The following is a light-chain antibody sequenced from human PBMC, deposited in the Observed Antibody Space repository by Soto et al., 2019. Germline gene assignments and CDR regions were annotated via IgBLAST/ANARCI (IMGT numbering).Light chain of an antibody. CDR1: QGISRW. V-gene: IGKV1-12*01. CDR2: GAS. Sequence: DIQMTQSPSFVSASVGDRVTITCRASQGISRWLAWYQQRPGKAPELLIYGASSLHSGVPSRFSGSGSGTDFTLTISSLQPEDFAPYYCQQANSFPLTFGQGTRLEIK. CDR3: QQANSFPLT. J-gene: IGKJ5*01.